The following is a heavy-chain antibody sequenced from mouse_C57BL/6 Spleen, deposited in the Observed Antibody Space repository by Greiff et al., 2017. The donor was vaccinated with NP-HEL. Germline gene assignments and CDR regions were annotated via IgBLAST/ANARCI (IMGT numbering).Heavy chain of an antibody. J-gene: IGHJ2*01. CDR1: GYTFTSYW. CDR3: AREEKLGRYFDY. V-gene: IGHV1-52*01. Sequence: QVQLQQPGAELVRPGSSVKLSCKASGYTFTSYWMHWVKQRPIQGLEWIGNIDPSDSETHYNQKFKDKATLTVDKSSSTAYMQLSSLTSEDSAVYYCAREEKLGRYFDYWGQGTTLTVSS. D-gene: IGHD4-1*01. CDR2: IDPSDSET.